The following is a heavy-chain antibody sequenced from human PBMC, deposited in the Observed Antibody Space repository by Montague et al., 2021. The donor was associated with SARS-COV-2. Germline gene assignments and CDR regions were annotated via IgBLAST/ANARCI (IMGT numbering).Heavy chain of an antibody. D-gene: IGHD3-10*01. Sequence: TLSLTCTVSGGSISSGGYYWSWIRQHPGKGLEWIGYIYYSGXTXYXXXXKXRVTISVDTSKNQFSLKLSSVTAADTAVYYCARDKVYGSGREPREGRYYYYSYGIDIWGQGATVTVSS. CDR1: GGSISSGGYY. V-gene: IGHV4-31*03. CDR2: IYYSGXT. CDR3: ARDKVYGSGREPREGRYYYYSYGIDI. J-gene: IGHJ6*02.